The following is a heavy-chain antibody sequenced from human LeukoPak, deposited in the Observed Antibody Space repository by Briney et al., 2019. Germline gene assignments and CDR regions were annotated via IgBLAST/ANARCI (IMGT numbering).Heavy chain of an antibody. CDR3: ARDQGMATVFDY. V-gene: IGHV1-18*01. CDR2: ISAYNGNT. J-gene: IGHJ4*02. D-gene: IGHD5-24*01. Sequence: ASVTVSCKASGYTFTSYGISWVRQAPGQGLEWMGWISAYNGNTNYAQKLQGRVTVTTDTSTSTAYMELRSLRSDDTAVYYCARDQGMATVFDYWGQGTLVTVSS. CDR1: GYTFTSYG.